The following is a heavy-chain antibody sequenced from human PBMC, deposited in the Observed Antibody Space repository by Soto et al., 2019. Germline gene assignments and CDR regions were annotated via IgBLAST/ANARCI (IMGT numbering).Heavy chain of an antibody. CDR3: ASDLYLYGSGSTIDY. CDR1: GFSFSTYG. D-gene: IGHD3-10*01. V-gene: IGHV3-30-3*01. Sequence: QVQLVESGGGVVQPGRSLRLSCAAAGFSFSTYGMHWVRQAPGKGLEWVAVISYEGSTKDYADSMKGHFTISRDNSKNTLYLQMNNLRPEDTGVYYCASDLYLYGSGSTIDYWGQGTLVTVSS. CDR2: ISYEGSTK. J-gene: IGHJ4*02.